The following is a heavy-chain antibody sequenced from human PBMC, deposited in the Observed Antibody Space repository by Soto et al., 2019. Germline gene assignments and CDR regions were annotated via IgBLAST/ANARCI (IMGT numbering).Heavy chain of an antibody. J-gene: IGHJ6*04. CDR3: ARDRCSGTGTDCYRYSGMDV. CDR2: TYYRSKWYT. D-gene: IGHD1-7*01. Sequence: SQTLSLTCAISGDSVSSNSAAWNWIRQSPSRGLEWLGRTYYRSKWYTDYAVSVKSRITINPDTSKNQFSLQLNSVTPEDTAVYYCARDRCSGTGTDCYRYSGMDVCGTRTTGTLSS. CDR1: GDSVSSNSAA. V-gene: IGHV6-1*01.